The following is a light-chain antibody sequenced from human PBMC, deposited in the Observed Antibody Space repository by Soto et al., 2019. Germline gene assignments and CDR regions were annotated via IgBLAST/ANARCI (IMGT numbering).Light chain of an antibody. CDR2: DVN. Sequence: QSALTQPASVSGSPGQSITISCTGTLSDIGAYNFVSWYQQHPGEVPKLILYDVNVRPSGVSNRFSGSKSGNTASLTISGLQADDEADYSCTSWTTSTTMIFGGGTKVTVL. J-gene: IGLJ2*01. V-gene: IGLV2-14*03. CDR3: TSWTTSTTMI. CDR1: LSDIGAYNF.